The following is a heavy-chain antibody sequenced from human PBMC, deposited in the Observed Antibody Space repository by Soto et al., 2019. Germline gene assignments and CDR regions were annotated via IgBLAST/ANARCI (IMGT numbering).Heavy chain of an antibody. CDR3: ARQAYSSNPVDY. J-gene: IGHJ4*02. D-gene: IGHD6-13*01. Sequence: SETLSLTCTVSGGSISSSSYYWGWIRQPPGKGLEWIGSIYYSGSTYYNPSLKSRVTISVDTSKNQFSLKLSSVTAADTAVYYCARQAYSSNPVDYWGQGTLVTVSS. CDR1: GGSISSSSYY. V-gene: IGHV4-39*01. CDR2: IYYSGST.